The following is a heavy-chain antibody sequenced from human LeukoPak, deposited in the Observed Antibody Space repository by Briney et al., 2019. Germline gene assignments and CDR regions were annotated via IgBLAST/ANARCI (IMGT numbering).Heavy chain of an antibody. CDR1: GFTFSDYY. J-gene: IGHJ3*02. V-gene: IGHV3-11*01. Sequence: GGSLRLSCAASGFTFSDYYMSWIRQAPGKGLEWVSYISSSGSTIYYADSVKGRFTFSKDNSKNTLYLQMTNLRVEDTAVYYCARGVGQDAFDIWGQGTMVTVSS. CDR3: ARGVGQDAFDI. CDR2: ISSSGSTI. D-gene: IGHD1-26*01.